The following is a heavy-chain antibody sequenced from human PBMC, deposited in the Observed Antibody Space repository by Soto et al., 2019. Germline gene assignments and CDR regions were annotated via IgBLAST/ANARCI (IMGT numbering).Heavy chain of an antibody. CDR2: IYYNGNT. V-gene: IGHV4-59*11. CDR3: TRANWYSEY. D-gene: IGHD7-27*01. J-gene: IGHJ4*02. Sequence: QVQLQESGPGLVKPSETLSLTCTVSGGSISNHYWSWIRQPPGKGLEWIGYIYYNGNTNYNPSLKSRVTMSVDSSKTQISLKLSSVTAADTDVYYCTRANWYSEYWGQGTLVTVSS. CDR1: GGSISNHY.